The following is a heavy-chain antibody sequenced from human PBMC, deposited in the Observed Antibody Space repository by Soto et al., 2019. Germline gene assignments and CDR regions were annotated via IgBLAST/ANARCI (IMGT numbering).Heavy chain of an antibody. CDR3: ARGLGYSYGYSAY. D-gene: IGHD5-18*01. V-gene: IGHV4-59*01. CDR1: GGSISNYY. CDR2: IYYSGST. Sequence: SETLSLTCTVSGGSISNYYWSWIRQPPGKGLEWIGHIYYSGSTKYNSSLKSRVTVSIDTSKNQFSLRLTSVTAADTAVYYCARGLGYSYGYSAYRGQGPLFTVSP. J-gene: IGHJ4*02.